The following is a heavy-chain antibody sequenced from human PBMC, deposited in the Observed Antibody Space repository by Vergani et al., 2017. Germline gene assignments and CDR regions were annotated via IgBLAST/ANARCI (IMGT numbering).Heavy chain of an antibody. J-gene: IGHJ6*03. CDR2: IYYSGTT. CDR1: GGSFSSDNVY. V-gene: IGHV4-30-4*08. CDR3: ARQKDYYMDV. Sequence: QVQLQESGPGLVTPSQTLSLTCSVSGGSFSSDNVYWTWIRQPAGKGLEWIGYIYYSGTTYYNPSLESRLTISLDTSENHLSLKLTSVTAAGTAVYYCARQKDYYMDVWGKGATVTVS.